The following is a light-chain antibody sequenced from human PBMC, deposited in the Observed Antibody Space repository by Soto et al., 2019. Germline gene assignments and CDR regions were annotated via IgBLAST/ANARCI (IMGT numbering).Light chain of an antibody. V-gene: IGKV3-20*01. Sequence: IVLTQSPGTLSLSPGEGATLFCRASQPVNSGYLAWYQQKPGQAPRLLMYGVSTRETGIPDRFSGSGAGTDFTLTISRLEPGDFAVYYCQVYGSSPKTFGEGTKVEFK. CDR3: QVYGSSPKT. CDR2: GVS. J-gene: IGKJ1*01. CDR1: QPVNSGY.